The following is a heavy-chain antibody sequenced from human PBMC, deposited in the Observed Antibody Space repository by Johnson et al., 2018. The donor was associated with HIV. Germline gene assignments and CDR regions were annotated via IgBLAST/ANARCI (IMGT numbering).Heavy chain of an antibody. CDR2: ISWNSGTI. V-gene: IGHV3-48*04. D-gene: IGHD1-26*01. CDR3: ARGGSYLTLDDAFDI. CDR1: GFTFSNAW. Sequence: VQLVESGGGLVKPGGSLRLSCAASGFTFSNAWMSWVRQAPGKGLEWVSGISWNSGTIGYADSVKGRFAISRDNAKNSMYLQMNSLRAGDTAVYYCARGGSYLTLDDAFDIWGQGTMVAVSS. J-gene: IGHJ3*02.